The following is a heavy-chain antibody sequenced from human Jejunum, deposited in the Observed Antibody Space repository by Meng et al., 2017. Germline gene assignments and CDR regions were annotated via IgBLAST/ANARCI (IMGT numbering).Heavy chain of an antibody. CDR2: IYYSGST. CDR3: ARADYVRYFDL. V-gene: IGHV4-61*01. J-gene: IGHJ2*01. Sequence: QGQLQESGPGLVRPSGTLSLTCTFSGGSVSSGNYYWSWIRQPPGKGLEWIGYIYYSGSTNYNPSLKSRVTISVDTSKNQFSLSLNSVTAADTAIYYCARADYVRYFDLWGRGTLVTV. D-gene: IGHD3-10*02. CDR1: GGSVSSGNYY.